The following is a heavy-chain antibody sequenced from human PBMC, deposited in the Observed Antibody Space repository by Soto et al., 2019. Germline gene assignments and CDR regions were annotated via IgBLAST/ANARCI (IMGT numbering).Heavy chain of an antibody. D-gene: IGHD2-21*02. J-gene: IGHJ4*02. Sequence: PGGSLRLSCAPSGFTFSNYGMHWARQTPGKGLEWVAVIWSDGSRTVYEDSVKGRFTISRDNSENTLFLQMNSLRAEDTGVYYCARDDDFQANAFDYWGQGTLVTVPS. V-gene: IGHV3-33*01. CDR1: GFTFSNYG. CDR2: IWSDGSRT. CDR3: ARDDDFQANAFDY.